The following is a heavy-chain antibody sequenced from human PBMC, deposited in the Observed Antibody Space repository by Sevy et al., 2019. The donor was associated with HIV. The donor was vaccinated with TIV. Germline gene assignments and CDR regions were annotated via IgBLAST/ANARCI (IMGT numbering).Heavy chain of an antibody. Sequence: ASVKVSCKTSGYTFTDYYMHWVRQAPGQGLEWMGWIHPDSGGTNYVQKFQGRVTMTRDTSISTAYMEVNSLRSDDTAVYFCARDYGDIWGQGTMVTVSS. V-gene: IGHV1-2*02. J-gene: IGHJ3*02. D-gene: IGHD3-16*01. CDR3: ARDYGDI. CDR1: GYTFTDYY. CDR2: IHPDSGGT.